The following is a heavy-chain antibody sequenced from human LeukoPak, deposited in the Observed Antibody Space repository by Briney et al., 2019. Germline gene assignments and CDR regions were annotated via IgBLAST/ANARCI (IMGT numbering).Heavy chain of an antibody. CDR3: ARSRLVIIGFDY. Sequence: PGGSLRLSCTASGFTFSDYYMSWIRQAPGKGLEWVSAISGSGGSTYYADSVKGRFTISRDNSKNTLYLQMGSLRAEDMAVYYCARSRLVIIGFDYWGQGTLVTASS. V-gene: IGHV3-23*01. D-gene: IGHD3-9*01. CDR1: GFTFSDYY. J-gene: IGHJ4*02. CDR2: ISGSGGST.